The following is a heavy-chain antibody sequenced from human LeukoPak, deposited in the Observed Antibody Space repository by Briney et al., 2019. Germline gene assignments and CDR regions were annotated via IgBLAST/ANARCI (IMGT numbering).Heavy chain of an antibody. CDR1: GGSISSYY. CDR2: IYYSGST. V-gene: IGHV4-59*01. D-gene: IGHD5-18*01. CDR3: ARVSSYGYWTTFRYDY. Sequence: KTSETLSLTCTVSGGSISSYYWSWIRQPPGKGLEWIGYIYYSGSTNYNPSLKSRVTISVDTSKNQFSLKLSSVTAADTAVYYCARVSSYGYWTTFRYDYWGQGTLVTVSS. J-gene: IGHJ4*02.